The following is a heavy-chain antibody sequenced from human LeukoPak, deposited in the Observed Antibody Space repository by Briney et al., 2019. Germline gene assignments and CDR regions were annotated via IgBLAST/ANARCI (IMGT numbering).Heavy chain of an antibody. V-gene: IGHV4-59*08. D-gene: IGHD4-23*01. Sequence: PSETLSLTCTVSGVSINSYYRSWNRQPPGKGLEWIGSVYYIESTKYNPSLQSRITISIDTSKSQFSLKLSSVTAADTAVYYCASFSDYGGNFFDYWGQGTLVTVSS. J-gene: IGHJ4*02. CDR1: GVSINSYY. CDR3: ASFSDYGGNFFDY. CDR2: VYYIEST.